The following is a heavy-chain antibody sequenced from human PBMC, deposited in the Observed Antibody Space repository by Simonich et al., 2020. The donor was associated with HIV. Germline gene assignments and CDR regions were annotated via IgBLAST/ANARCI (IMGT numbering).Heavy chain of an antibody. Sequence: QVQLQQWGAGLLKPSETLSLTCAVYGGSFSGYYWSWIRQPPGEGLEWIGEINHSEYTNYNPSLMGRVTISVDTSKNQFSLKMRSLIAADTAVYYCARGRSPPRTGVLDSWGQGTQVIVSS. CDR3: ARGRSPPRTGVLDS. CDR1: GGSFSGYY. CDR2: INHSEYT. J-gene: IGHJ4*02. D-gene: IGHD7-27*01. V-gene: IGHV4-34*01.